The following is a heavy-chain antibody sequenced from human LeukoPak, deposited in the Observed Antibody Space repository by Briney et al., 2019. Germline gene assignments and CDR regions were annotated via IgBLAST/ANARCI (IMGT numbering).Heavy chain of an antibody. CDR1: GGSISSSSYY. D-gene: IGHD3-9*01. CDR3: ARALTVFTYYDILTGYSHFDY. CDR2: IYYSGST. Sequence: SETLSLTCTVSGGSISSSSYYWGWIRQPPGKGLEWIGSIYYSGSTYYNPSLKSRVTISVDTSKNQFSLKLSSVTAADTAVYYCARALTVFTYYDILTGYSHFDYWGQGTLVTVSS. V-gene: IGHV4-39*07. J-gene: IGHJ4*02.